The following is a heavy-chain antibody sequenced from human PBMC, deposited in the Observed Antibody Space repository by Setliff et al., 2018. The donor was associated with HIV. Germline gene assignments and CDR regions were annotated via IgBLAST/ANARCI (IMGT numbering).Heavy chain of an antibody. CDR1: RDSIRNGAYY. Sequence: PSETLSLTCTVSRDSIRNGAYYWGWIRQPPGKGLEWIGSIYYSGNTNYNPSLRSRVTMSVDTSKNQFSLKVTSVTAADTAVYYCARRQRLVRLFWFDPWGQGTLVTVSS. V-gene: IGHV4-39*01. CDR3: ARRQRLVRLFWFDP. CDR2: IYYSGNT. D-gene: IGHD6-13*01. J-gene: IGHJ5*02.